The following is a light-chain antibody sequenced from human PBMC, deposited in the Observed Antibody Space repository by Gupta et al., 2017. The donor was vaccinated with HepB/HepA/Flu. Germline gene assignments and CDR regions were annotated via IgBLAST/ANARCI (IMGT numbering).Light chain of an antibody. CDR1: KLGDKY. Sequence: SYDLTQPPSVSVSPGQPASITCSGDKLGDKYVCWYQQKPAQSPVLVIYQDNKRPSGIPERFSGSISGNTATLTISGTQAMDEDDYYCQAWDSSSVVFGGGTKLTVL. V-gene: IGLV3-1*01. CDR3: QAWDSSSVV. CDR2: QDN. J-gene: IGLJ2*01.